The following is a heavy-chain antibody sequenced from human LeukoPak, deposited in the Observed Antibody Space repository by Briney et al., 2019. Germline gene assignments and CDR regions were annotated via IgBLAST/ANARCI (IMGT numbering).Heavy chain of an antibody. Sequence: PGGSLRLSCAASGFTFSSYSMNWVRQAPGKGLEWVSSISSSSSYIYYADSVKGRFTISRDNAKNSLYLQTNSLRAEDTAVYYCAKHSMDYGDYVGEDYGGQGTLVTVSS. D-gene: IGHD4-17*01. CDR3: AKHSMDYGDYVGEDY. J-gene: IGHJ4*02. CDR1: GFTFSSYS. CDR2: ISSSSSYI. V-gene: IGHV3-21*01.